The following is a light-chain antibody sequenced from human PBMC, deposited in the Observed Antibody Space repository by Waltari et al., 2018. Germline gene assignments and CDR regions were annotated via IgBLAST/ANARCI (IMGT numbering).Light chain of an antibody. Sequence: DIQMTQSPSTLSASVGDRVTITCRASQSISTYLAWYQQKPGKAPKLLIYKASTLEGGVPSRFSGSGSGTEFTLTINSLQAEDFATYYCQQYNSYWTFGQGTKVEVK. CDR3: QQYNSYWT. J-gene: IGKJ1*01. V-gene: IGKV1-5*03. CDR2: KAS. CDR1: QSISTY.